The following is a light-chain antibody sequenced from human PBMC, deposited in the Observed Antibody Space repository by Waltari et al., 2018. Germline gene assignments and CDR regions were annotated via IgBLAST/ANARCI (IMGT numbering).Light chain of an antibody. CDR1: PTDIGSYDF. Sequence: QSALTQPASVTGSPGQSITISCTGSPTDIGSYDFVSWYQQHPGTAPKLLIFAVTSRPSGGSARFSGSKSGSAASLTISGLLPEDEATYFCASYTSTSPVTIFGGGTKVAV. CDR2: AVT. CDR3: ASYTSTSPVTI. V-gene: IGLV2-14*03. J-gene: IGLJ1*01.